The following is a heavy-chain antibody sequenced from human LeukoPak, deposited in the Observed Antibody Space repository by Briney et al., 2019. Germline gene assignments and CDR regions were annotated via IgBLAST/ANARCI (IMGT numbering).Heavy chain of an antibody. CDR1: GGSISSSSYY. V-gene: IGHV4-39*01. D-gene: IGHD2-2*01. CDR3: ARLSPRSTAQYDY. CDR2: IYYSGST. Sequence: PSETLSLTCTVSGGSISSSSYYWGWIRQPPGKGLEWIGSIYYSGSTYYNPSLKSRVTISVDTSKNQFSLKLSSVTAADTAVYYRARLSPRSTAQYDYWGQGTLVTVSS. J-gene: IGHJ4*02.